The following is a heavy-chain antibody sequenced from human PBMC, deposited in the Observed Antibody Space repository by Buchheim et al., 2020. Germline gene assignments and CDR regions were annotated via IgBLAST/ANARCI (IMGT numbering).Heavy chain of an antibody. CDR2: IRYDGSNK. V-gene: IGHV3-30*02. Sequence: QGQLVESGGGVVQPGRSLRLSCAASGFTFSSYGMHWVRQAPGKGLEWVAFIRYDGSNKYYADSVKGRFTISRDNSKNTLYLQMNSLRAEDTAVYYCAKDTDYYDSSGPNYDLDYWGQGTL. CDR1: GFTFSSYG. CDR3: AKDTDYYDSSGPNYDLDY. J-gene: IGHJ4*02. D-gene: IGHD3-22*01.